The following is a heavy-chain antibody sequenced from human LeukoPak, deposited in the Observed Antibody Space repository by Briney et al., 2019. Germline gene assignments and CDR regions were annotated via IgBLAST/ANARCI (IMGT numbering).Heavy chain of an antibody. CDR2: ISGSGGST. J-gene: IGHJ4*02. CDR3: AKVRSGWYHY. V-gene: IGHV3-23*01. Sequence: QPGGSLRLSCVVSGFPFSSYAMSWVRQAPGKGLEWVSAISGSGGSTYYADSVKGRFTISRDNSKNTLYLQMNSLRAEDTAVYYCAKVRSGWYHYWGQGTLVTVSS. D-gene: IGHD6-19*01. CDR1: GFPFSSYA.